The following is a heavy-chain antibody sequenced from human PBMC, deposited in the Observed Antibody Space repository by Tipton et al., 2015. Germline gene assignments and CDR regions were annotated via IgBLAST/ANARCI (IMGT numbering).Heavy chain of an antibody. V-gene: IGHV3-48*01. CDR1: GFTFSPYS. CDR3: ARQEYGDYGGYFDY. CDR2: IGSSSGTI. J-gene: IGHJ4*02. D-gene: IGHD4-17*01. Sequence: GSLRLSCAVSGFTFSPYSMNWVRQAPGKGLEWVSYIGSSSGTIFYADSVKGRFTISRDNAKNSLYLQMNSLRVEDTAVYYCARQEYGDYGGYFDYWGQGTLVTVSS.